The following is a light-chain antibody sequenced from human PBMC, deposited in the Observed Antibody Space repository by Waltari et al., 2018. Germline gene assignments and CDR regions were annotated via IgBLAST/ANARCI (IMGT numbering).Light chain of an antibody. CDR3: SSFTTGATGL. CDR1: SRHIGPLAL. CDR2: NVS. V-gene: IGLV2-14*03. J-gene: IGLJ2*01. Sequence: QSALAQPASVSGSPGQSITISCTGSSRHIGPLALVPWYHQHPGRAPRLIIRNVSERPSGVPHRFSGSKSGNTASLTISSLRSEDESLYFCSSFTTGATGLFGGGTKLTVL.